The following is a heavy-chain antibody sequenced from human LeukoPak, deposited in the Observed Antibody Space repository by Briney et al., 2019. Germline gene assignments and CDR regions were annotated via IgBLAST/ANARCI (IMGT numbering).Heavy chain of an antibody. V-gene: IGHV3-23*01. D-gene: IGHD3-3*01. CDR3: ANTFFGVVEYYYGMDV. CDR2: ISGSGGST. J-gene: IGHJ6*02. Sequence: HPGGSLRLSCAASGFTFSSYAMSWVRQAPGKGLEWVSAISGSGGSTYYADSVKGRFTISRDNSKNTLYLQMNSLRAEDTAVYYCANTFFGVVEYYYGMDVWGQGTTVTVSS. CDR1: GFTFSSYA.